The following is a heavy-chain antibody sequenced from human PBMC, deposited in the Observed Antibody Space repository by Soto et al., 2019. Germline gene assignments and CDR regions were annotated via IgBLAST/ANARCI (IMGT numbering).Heavy chain of an antibody. J-gene: IGHJ6*02. V-gene: IGHV2-70*01. CDR3: ARTTSGIAAAGTGGYYYYGMDV. D-gene: IGHD6-13*01. CDR1: GFSLSTSGMC. Sequence: KSGPTLVNPTQTLTLTCTFSGFSLSTSGMCVSWIRQPPGKALEWLALIDWDDDKYYSTSLKTRLTISKDTSKNQVVLTMTNMDPVDTATYYCARTTSGIAAAGTGGYYYYGMDVWGQGTTVTVSS. CDR2: IDWDDDK.